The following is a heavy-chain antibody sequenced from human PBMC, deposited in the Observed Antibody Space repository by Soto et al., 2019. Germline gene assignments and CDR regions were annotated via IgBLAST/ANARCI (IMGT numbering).Heavy chain of an antibody. V-gene: IGHV3-53*01. CDR2: IYSGGST. CDR1: GFTVSSNY. Sequence: GGSLRLSCAASGFTVSSNYMSWVRQAPGKGLEWVSVIYSGGSTYYADSVKGRFTISRDNSKNTLYLQMNSLRAEDTAVYYCARGHFGTERELYYYYGMDVWGQGTTVTVSS. J-gene: IGHJ6*02. CDR3: ARGHFGTERELYYYYGMDV. D-gene: IGHD1-7*01.